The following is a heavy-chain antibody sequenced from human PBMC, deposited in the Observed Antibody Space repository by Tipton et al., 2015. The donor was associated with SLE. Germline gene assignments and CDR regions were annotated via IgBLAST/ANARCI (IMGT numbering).Heavy chain of an antibody. CDR1: GFTFSSYA. Sequence: SLRLSCAASGFTFSSYAMHWVRQAPGKGLEWVAVISYDGSNKYYADSVKGRFTISRDNAKDSVYLQMTSLRAEDTAVYYCARESGFSGYGDGFDIWGQGTMVTVSS. J-gene: IGHJ3*02. CDR3: ARESGFSGYGDGFDI. D-gene: IGHD5-12*01. V-gene: IGHV3-30-3*01. CDR2: ISYDGSNK.